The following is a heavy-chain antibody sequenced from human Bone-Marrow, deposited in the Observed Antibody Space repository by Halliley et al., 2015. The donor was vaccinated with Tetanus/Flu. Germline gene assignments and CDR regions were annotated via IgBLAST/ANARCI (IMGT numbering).Heavy chain of an antibody. J-gene: IGHJ6*02. D-gene: IGHD2-2*02. CDR1: GGSITSYC. Sequence: TLSLTCYVSGGSITSYCWNWIRQPPGKGLEWIAYISYSANSKYNPSVQSRVAISADTSKNQISLKLTSVTAADTAVYYCAASEQGIPGSYSYYGLDVWGQGTTVTVSS. CDR3: AASEQGIPGSYSYYGLDV. V-gene: IGHV4-59*08. CDR2: ISYSANS.